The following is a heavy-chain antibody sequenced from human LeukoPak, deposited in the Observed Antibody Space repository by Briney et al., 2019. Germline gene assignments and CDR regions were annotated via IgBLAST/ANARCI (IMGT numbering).Heavy chain of an antibody. CDR3: AKAGGSGSYGGYYFDY. CDR1: GFTFSNYW. CDR2: INQDGSAK. Sequence: GGSLRLSCAASGFTFSNYWMTWVRQAPGKGLEWVANINQDGSAKNYVDSVKGRFTISKDNAKNSLYLQMNSLRTEDTALYYCAKAGGSGSYGGYYFDYWGQGTLVTVSS. J-gene: IGHJ4*02. D-gene: IGHD3-10*01. V-gene: IGHV3-7*03.